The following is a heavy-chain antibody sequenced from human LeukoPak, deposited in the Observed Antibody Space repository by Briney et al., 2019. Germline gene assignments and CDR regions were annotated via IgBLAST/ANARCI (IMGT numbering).Heavy chain of an antibody. CDR2: ISAYNGNT. V-gene: IGHV1-18*01. CDR1: GYTFTSYG. J-gene: IGHJ6*03. CDR3: AKDAYSGIAVFPSSYMDV. Sequence: ASVKVSCKASGYTFTSYGISWVRQAPGQGLEWMGWISAYNGNTNYAQKLQGRVTMTTDTSTSTAYMELRSLRSDDTAVYYCAKDAYSGIAVFPSSYMDVWGKGTTVTISS. D-gene: IGHD6-19*01.